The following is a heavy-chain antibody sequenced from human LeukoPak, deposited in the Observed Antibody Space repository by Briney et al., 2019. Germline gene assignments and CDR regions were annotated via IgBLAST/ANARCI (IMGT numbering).Heavy chain of an antibody. Sequence: SGGSLRLSCAASGFTFSSYTMNWVRQAPGKGLEWVSYISSSSSTIYYADSVKGRFTISRDNAKNSLYLQMNSLRDEDTAVYYCAKASKGWKLYYFDYWGQGTLVTVSS. D-gene: IGHD3-16*01. CDR1: GFTFSSYT. J-gene: IGHJ4*02. V-gene: IGHV3-48*02. CDR3: AKASKGWKLYYFDY. CDR2: ISSSSSTI.